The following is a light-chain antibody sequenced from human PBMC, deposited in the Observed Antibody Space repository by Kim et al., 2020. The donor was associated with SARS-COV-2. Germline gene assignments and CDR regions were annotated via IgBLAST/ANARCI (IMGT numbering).Light chain of an antibody. CDR1: REHSSYD. J-gene: IGLJ2*01. CDR3: QTWDSTVV. CDR2: INRDGSH. Sequence: GASVKLTCTLSREHSSYDLAWHQQHPEKGPRYLMNINRDGSHTRGDGIPDRFSGSSSGAERYLTISNRQSEDEADYYCQTWDSTVVFGGGTQLTVL. V-gene: IGLV4-69*01.